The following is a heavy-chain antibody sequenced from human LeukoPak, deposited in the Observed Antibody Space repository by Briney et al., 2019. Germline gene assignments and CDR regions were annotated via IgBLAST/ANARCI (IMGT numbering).Heavy chain of an antibody. CDR3: AREALEYSSPYYFEF. D-gene: IGHD6-6*01. V-gene: IGHV1-69*13. Sequence: ASVKVSCKTSGGTFGSYAMGWVRQAPGQGLEWMGGIIPVFVKANYPQNFQDRVTITADDSTSTVYMELRSLRSEDTAVYYCAREALEYSSPYYFEFWGQGTLITVSS. J-gene: IGHJ4*02. CDR1: GGTFGSYA. CDR2: IIPVFVKA.